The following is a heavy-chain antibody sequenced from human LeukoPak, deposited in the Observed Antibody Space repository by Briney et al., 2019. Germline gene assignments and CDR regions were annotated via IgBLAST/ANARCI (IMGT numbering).Heavy chain of an antibody. CDR3: ARDSGVSSADAFDI. CDR2: IYSGGST. J-gene: IGHJ3*02. CDR1: GFTFSSYA. D-gene: IGHD3-22*01. Sequence: GGSLRLSCAASGFTFSSYAMSWVRQAPGKGLEWVSVIYSGGSTYYADSVKGRFTISRDNSKNTLYLQMNSLRAEDTAVYYCARDSGVSSADAFDIWGQGTMVTVSS. V-gene: IGHV3-66*01.